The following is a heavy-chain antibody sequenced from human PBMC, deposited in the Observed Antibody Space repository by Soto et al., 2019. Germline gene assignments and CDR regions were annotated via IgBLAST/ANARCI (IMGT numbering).Heavy chain of an antibody. CDR2: IIPMFGKG. J-gene: IGHJ5*02. CDR3: ARGGMGSPGGFDP. CDR1: GGILSSHA. Sequence: QMQLVQSGAEMKKPGSSVKVSCKASGGILSSHAISWVRQAPGQGLEWMGGIIPMFGKGNYAERFQGRVTITADEPTSTVYMELSSLRSEDMAVYYCARGGMGSPGGFDPWGQGTLVTVSS. D-gene: IGHD1-26*01. V-gene: IGHV1-69*01.